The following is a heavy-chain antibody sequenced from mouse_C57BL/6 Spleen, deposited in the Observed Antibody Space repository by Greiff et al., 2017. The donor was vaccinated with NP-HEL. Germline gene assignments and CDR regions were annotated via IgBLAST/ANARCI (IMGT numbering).Heavy chain of an antibody. CDR1: GFNIKDYY. Sequence: VQLKQSGAELVRPGASVKLSCTASGFNIKDYYMHWVKQRPEQGLEWIGRIDPEDGDTEYAPKFQGKATMTADTSSNTAYLQLSSLTSEDTAVYYCTTDYGNYYAMDYWGQGTSVTVSS. J-gene: IGHJ4*01. CDR2: IDPEDGDT. CDR3: TTDYGNYYAMDY. V-gene: IGHV14-1*01. D-gene: IGHD2-1*01.